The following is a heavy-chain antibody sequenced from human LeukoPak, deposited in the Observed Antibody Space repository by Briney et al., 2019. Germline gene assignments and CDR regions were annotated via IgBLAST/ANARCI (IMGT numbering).Heavy chain of an antibody. D-gene: IGHD6-13*01. V-gene: IGHV4-4*02. CDR2: IYHSGST. J-gene: IGHJ4*02. CDR1: GGSISSSNW. Sequence: SGTLSLTCAVSGGSISSSNWWSWVRQPPGKGLEWIGEIYHSGSTNYNPSLKSRVTISVDTSKNQFSLKLSSVTAADTAVYYCARGRSSWYSSSFDYWGQGTLVTVSS. CDR3: ARGRSSWYSSSFDY.